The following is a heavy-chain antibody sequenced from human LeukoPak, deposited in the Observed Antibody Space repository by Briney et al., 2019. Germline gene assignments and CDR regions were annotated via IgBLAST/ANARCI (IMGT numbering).Heavy chain of an antibody. CDR2: IYSGGST. J-gene: IGHJ3*02. D-gene: IGHD6-6*01. V-gene: IGHV3-53*01. CDR1: GITVSSNY. CDR3: ARLSIAARPGAFDI. Sequence: GGSLRLSCAASGITVSSNYMSWVRQAPGKGLEWVSVIYSGGSTYYADSVKGRFTISRDNSKNTLYLQMNSLRAEDTAVYYCARLSIAARPGAFDIWGQGTMVTVSS.